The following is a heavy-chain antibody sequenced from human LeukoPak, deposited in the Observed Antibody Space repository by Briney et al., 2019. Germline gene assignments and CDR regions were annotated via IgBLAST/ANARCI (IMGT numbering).Heavy chain of an antibody. J-gene: IGHJ4*02. CDR3: ARASPPYYGSGSYSCCDY. CDR2: IIPIFGTA. Sequence: SLKVSCKASGGTFSSYAISWVRQAPGQGLEWVGGIIPIFGTANYAQKFQGRVTISADESTSTAYMDLSSLRSEDTAVYDCARASPPYYGSGSYSCCDYWGQGTLVTVSS. V-gene: IGHV1-69*13. D-gene: IGHD3-10*01. CDR1: GGTFSSYA.